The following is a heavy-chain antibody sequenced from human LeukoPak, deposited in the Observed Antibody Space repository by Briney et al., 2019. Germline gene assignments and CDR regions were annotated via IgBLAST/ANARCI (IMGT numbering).Heavy chain of an antibody. Sequence: PSETLSLTCTVSGGSISSSSYYWGWIRQPPGKGLEWIGSIYYSGSTYYNPSLKSRVTISVDTSKNQFSLKLSSVTAADTAVYYCARDRYGRGGDYWGQGTLVTVSS. V-gene: IGHV4-39*07. J-gene: IGHJ4*02. D-gene: IGHD1-26*01. CDR2: IYYSGST. CDR1: GGSISSSSYY. CDR3: ARDRYGRGGDY.